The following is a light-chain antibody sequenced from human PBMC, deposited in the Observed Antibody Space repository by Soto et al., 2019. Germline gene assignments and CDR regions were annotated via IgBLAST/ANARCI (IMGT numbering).Light chain of an antibody. Sequence: QSVLTQPASVSGSPGQSITISCTGTSSDIGGYTYVSWYQQHPGKAPKLIIFEVSNRPSGVSDRFSGSNAGNTASLTISGLQAEDEAYYSCTSYSRYSVLVFGGGTKVTVL. CDR2: EVS. CDR3: TSYSRYSVLV. J-gene: IGLJ3*02. CDR1: SSDIGGYTY. V-gene: IGLV2-14*01.